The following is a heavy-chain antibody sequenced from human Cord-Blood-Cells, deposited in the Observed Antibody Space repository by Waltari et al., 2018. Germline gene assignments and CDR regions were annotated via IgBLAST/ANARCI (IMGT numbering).Heavy chain of an antibody. CDR3: ARHRDLAWYFDY. D-gene: IGHD3-10*01. CDR1: GGSISSSSHY. V-gene: IGHV4-39*01. J-gene: IGHJ4*02. CDR2: IYYSGST. Sequence: QLQLQASGPGLVKPSATLSPTRTVSGGSISSSSHYCGWTRQPPGKGLEWIGSIYYSGSTYYNPSLKSRVTISVDTSKNQFSLKLSSVTAADTAVYYCARHRDLAWYFDYWGQGTLVTVSS.